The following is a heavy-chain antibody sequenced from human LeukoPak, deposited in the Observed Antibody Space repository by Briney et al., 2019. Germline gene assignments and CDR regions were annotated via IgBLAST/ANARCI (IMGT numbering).Heavy chain of an antibody. CDR1: GFTFSSYG. D-gene: IGHD5-12*01. Sequence: GGSLRLSCAASGFTFSSYGMHWVRQAPGKGLEWVAVRWYDGSNKYYADSVKGRFTISRDNSKNTLYLQMNSLRAEDTAVYYCAKAVANHHFDYWGQGTLVTVSS. CDR2: RWYDGSNK. CDR3: AKAVANHHFDY. J-gene: IGHJ4*02. V-gene: IGHV3-33*06.